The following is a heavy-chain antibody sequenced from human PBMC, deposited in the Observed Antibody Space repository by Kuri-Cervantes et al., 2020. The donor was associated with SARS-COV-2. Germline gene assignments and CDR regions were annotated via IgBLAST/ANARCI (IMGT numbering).Heavy chain of an antibody. CDR2: INWNGGST. Sequence: GGSLRLSCAASGFTFDDYGMSWVRQAPGKGLEWVSGINWNGGSTGYADSVKGRFTISRDNSKNTLYLQMNSLRAEDTAVYYCAREGVIAAESFDYWGQGTLVTVSS. CDR1: GFTFDDYG. CDR3: AREGVIAAESFDY. V-gene: IGHV3-20*04. D-gene: IGHD6-13*01. J-gene: IGHJ4*02.